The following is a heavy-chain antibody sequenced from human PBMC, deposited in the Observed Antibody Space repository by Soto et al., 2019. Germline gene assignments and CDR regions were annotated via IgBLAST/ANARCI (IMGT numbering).Heavy chain of an antibody. Sequence: SETLSLTCTVSGGSISYYYWSWIRQPPGKGLEWIGYMYYSGSSYYNPSLKSRVTISVDTSKNQFSLKLSSVTAADTAVYYCASSVTTRVQRDYGMDVWGQGTTVTVSS. J-gene: IGHJ6*02. CDR2: MYYSGSS. D-gene: IGHD4-17*01. V-gene: IGHV4-59*08. CDR3: ASSVTTRVQRDYGMDV. CDR1: GGSISYYY.